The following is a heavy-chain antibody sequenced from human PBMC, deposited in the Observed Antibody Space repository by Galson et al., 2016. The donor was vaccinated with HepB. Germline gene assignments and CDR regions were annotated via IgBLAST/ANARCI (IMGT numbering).Heavy chain of an antibody. CDR2: TSSDESVK. J-gene: IGHJ6*02. CDR3: ARDTKGRVEVVVAANYYYYYGMDV. D-gene: IGHD2-15*01. Sequence: SLRLSCAASGFTFSIYGMHWIRQAPGKGLEWVATTSSDESVKHYADPVQGRFTITRDNSKNTLYLQMNSLRAEDTAVYYCARDTKGRVEVVVAANYYYYYGMDVWGQGTTVTVSS. CDR1: GFTFSIYG. V-gene: IGHV3-30*03.